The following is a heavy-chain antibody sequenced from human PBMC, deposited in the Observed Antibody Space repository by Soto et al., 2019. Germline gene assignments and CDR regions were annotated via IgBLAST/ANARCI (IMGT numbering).Heavy chain of an antibody. V-gene: IGHV3-33*01. D-gene: IGHD6-6*01. J-gene: IGHJ4*02. CDR2: IWYDGSNK. CDR3: ARGDSSSSFGY. Sequence: GGSLRLSCAASGFTFSSYGMHWVRQAPGKGLEWVAVIWYDGSNKYYADSVKGRFTISRDDSKNTLYLQMNSLRAEDTAVYYCARGDSSSSFGYWGQGTLVTVSS. CDR1: GFTFSSYG.